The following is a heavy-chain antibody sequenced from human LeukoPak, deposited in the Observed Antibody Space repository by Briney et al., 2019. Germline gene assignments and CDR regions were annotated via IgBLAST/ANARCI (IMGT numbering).Heavy chain of an antibody. CDR2: ISWNSGSI. J-gene: IGHJ4*02. CDR3: AKDSLDYGSGSYPYYFDY. CDR1: GFTFDDYA. D-gene: IGHD3-10*01. V-gene: IGHV3-9*01. Sequence: GGSLRLSCAASGFTFDDYAMHWVRQAPGKGLEWVSGISWNSGSIGYADSVKGRFTISRDNAKNSLYLQMNSLRAEDTALYYCAKDSLDYGSGSYPYYFDYWGQGTLVTVSS.